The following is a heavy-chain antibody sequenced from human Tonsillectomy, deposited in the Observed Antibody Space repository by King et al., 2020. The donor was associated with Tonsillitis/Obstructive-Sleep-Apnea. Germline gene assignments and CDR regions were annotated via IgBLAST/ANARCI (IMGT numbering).Heavy chain of an antibody. V-gene: IGHV4-39*01. Sequence: QLQESGPGLVKPSETLSLTCTVSGGSISSSSYYWGWIRQPPGKGLEWIGSIYYSGSTYYNPSLKSRVTISVDTSKNQFSLKLSSLTAADTAVYYCAEYQLPKDAFDIWGQGTMVTVSS. J-gene: IGHJ3*02. CDR1: GGSISSSSYY. D-gene: IGHD2-2*01. CDR2: IYYSGST. CDR3: AEYQLPKDAFDI.